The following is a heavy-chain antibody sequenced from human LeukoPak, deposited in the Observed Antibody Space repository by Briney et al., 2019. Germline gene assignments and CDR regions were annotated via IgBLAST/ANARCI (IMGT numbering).Heavy chain of an antibody. V-gene: IGHV4-59*11. D-gene: IGHD4-17*01. CDR1: ADSFSSHY. CDR2: ISYIGST. CDR3: ARDLVTVTKGFDI. Sequence: SETPSLTCAVSADSFSSHYWTWIRQPPGNGLEWIGYISYIGSTNYNPSLKSRVTISIDTSKNQFSLKMSSVTAADTAVYYCARDLVTVTKGFDIWGQGTMVSVSS. J-gene: IGHJ3*02.